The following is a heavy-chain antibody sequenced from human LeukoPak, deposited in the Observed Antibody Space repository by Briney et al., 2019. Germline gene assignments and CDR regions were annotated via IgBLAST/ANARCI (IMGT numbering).Heavy chain of an antibody. CDR3: AKPRAMTTGVGRYFDL. CDR2: ISGGGEDT. J-gene: IGHJ2*01. CDR1: GFTFTSYA. D-gene: IGHD1-1*01. Sequence: PGGSLRLSCAASGFTFTSYAMSWIRQAPGKGLEWVSAISGGGEDTYYPDSVKGRFTISRDNSKNTLYLQMNSLRAEDTAIHYCAKPRAMTTGVGRYFDLWGRGTLVTVSS. V-gene: IGHV3-23*01.